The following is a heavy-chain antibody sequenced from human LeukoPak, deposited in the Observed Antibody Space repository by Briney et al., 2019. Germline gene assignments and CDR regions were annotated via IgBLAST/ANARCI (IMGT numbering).Heavy chain of an antibody. D-gene: IGHD5-12*01. CDR1: GFTFSSYA. CDR3: AREHSGYQWAEGDAFDI. V-gene: IGHV3-23*01. Sequence: GGSLRLSCAASGFTFSSYAMSWVRQAPGKGLEWVSAISGSGGSTYYADSVKGRFTISRDNSKNTLYLQMNSLRAEDTAVYYCAREHSGYQWAEGDAFDIWGQGTMVTVSS. J-gene: IGHJ3*02. CDR2: ISGSGGST.